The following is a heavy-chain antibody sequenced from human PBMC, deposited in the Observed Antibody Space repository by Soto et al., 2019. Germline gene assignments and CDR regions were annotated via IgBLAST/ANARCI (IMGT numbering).Heavy chain of an antibody. D-gene: IGHD6-13*01. CDR2: IYYSGIT. Sequence: PSETLSLTCTVSGDSITNHYRSWIRQPPGKGLEWIGYIYYSGITNYNPSLKSRVTISVDASKNQFSLKLNSVTAADTAIYYCARDGAIAAAANSYYYTMDVWGQGTTVTVSS. CDR3: ARDGAIAAAANSYYYTMDV. CDR1: GDSITNHY. J-gene: IGHJ6*02. V-gene: IGHV4-59*11.